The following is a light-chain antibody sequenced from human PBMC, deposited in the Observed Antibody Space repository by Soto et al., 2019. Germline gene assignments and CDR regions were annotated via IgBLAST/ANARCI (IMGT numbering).Light chain of an antibody. J-gene: IGLJ1*01. CDR2: DVT. CDR1: TSDIGTYNY. V-gene: IGLV2-14*03. Sequence: QSALTQPASVSGPPGQSITISCTGSTSDIGTYNYVSWYQQHPGKAPKLIIYDVTHRPSGVSNCFSGSKSGNTASLTISGLQAEDEADYYCSSYTTDITPYVFGTGTKLTVL. CDR3: SSYTTDITPYV.